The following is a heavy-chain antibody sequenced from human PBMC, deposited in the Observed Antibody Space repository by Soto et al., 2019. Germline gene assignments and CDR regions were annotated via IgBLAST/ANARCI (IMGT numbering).Heavy chain of an antibody. CDR3: ASHGITGTWVYYYGMDV. D-gene: IGHD1-7*01. CDR1: VGTFSSYA. V-gene: IGHV1-69*12. CDR2: IIPIFGTA. J-gene: IGHJ6*02. Sequence: QVQLVQSGAEVKKPGSSVKVSCKASVGTFSSYAISWVRQAPGQGLEWMGGIIPIFGTANYAQKFQGRVTITADESTSTAYMELSSLRSEDTAVYYCASHGITGTWVYYYGMDVWGHGTTVTVSS.